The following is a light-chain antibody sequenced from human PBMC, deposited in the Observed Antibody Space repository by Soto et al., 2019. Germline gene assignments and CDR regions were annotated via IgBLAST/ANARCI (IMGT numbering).Light chain of an antibody. CDR3: QQYNSYSST. CDR1: QSISSW. CDR2: DAS. V-gene: IGKV1-5*01. J-gene: IGKJ1*01. Sequence: DIQMTQSPSTLSASVGDRVTITCRASQSISSWLAWYQQKPGKAPKILIYDASSLESGVPSRFSGSGSGTEGTITISSLQTDDVSTYYCQQYNSYSSTFGQGTKVDIK.